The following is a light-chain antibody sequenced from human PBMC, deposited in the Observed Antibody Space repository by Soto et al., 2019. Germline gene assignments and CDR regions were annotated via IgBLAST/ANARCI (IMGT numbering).Light chain of an antibody. CDR2: KAS. CDR1: QSISTW. J-gene: IGKJ1*01. Sequence: DIPMTQSPSTLYASVGDSVTISCRASQSISTWLAWYQQKPGKAPKLLIYKASSLESGVTSRFSGSGSGTEFTRTISSLQPDDCATFYCQQYNSYPFSFGQGTKVEIK. V-gene: IGKV1-5*03. CDR3: QQYNSYPFS.